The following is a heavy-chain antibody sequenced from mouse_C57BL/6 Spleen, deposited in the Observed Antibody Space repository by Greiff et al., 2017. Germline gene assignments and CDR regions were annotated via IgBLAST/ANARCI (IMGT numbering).Heavy chain of an antibody. D-gene: IGHD2-5*01. CDR1: GYAFSSSW. CDR3: GREAYYSKGGPMEY. J-gene: IGHJ4*01. V-gene: IGHV1-82*01. CDR2: IYPGDGDT. Sequence: QVQLQQSGPELVKPGASVKISCKASGYAFSSSWMNWVKQRPGKGLEWIGRIYPGDGDTNYNGKLKGKATLTADKSSNTAYMQLSSLTSEDSAVYVGGREAYYSKGGPMEYWGQGTSVTVSS.